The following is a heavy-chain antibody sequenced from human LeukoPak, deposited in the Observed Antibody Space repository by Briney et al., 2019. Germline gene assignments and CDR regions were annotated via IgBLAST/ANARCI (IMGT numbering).Heavy chain of an antibody. V-gene: IGHV1-8*01. CDR1: GYTFTSYD. Sequence: ASVKVSCKATGYTFTSYDINCARQATGQGLEWMGWMNPNSGNTGYAQKFQGRVTMTRNTSISTAYMELRSLRSDDTAVYYCARDLTHRRDYDNSGYQIVPAFWGQGTLVTVSS. J-gene: IGHJ4*02. CDR3: ARDLTHRRDYDNSGYQIVPAF. D-gene: IGHD3-22*01. CDR2: MNPNSGNT.